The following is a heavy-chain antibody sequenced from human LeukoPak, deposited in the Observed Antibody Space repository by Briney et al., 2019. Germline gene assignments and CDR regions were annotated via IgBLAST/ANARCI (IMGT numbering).Heavy chain of an antibody. J-gene: IGHJ4*02. CDR2: IIPILGIA. D-gene: IGHD3-3*01. CDR1: GGTFSSYA. CDR3: ASGAIFGVVISPSVDY. Sequence: SVTVSCKASGGTFSSYAISWVRQAPGQGLEWMGRIIPILGIANYAQKFQGRVTITADKSTSTAYMELSSLRSEDTAVYYCASGAIFGVVISPSVDYWAREPWSPSPQ. V-gene: IGHV1-69*04.